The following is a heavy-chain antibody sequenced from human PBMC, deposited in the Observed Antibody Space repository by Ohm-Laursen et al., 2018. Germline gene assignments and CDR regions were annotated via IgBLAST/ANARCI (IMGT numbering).Heavy chain of an antibody. J-gene: IGHJ2*01. Sequence: GSLRLSCAASGFTFSTYDMHWVRQATGKGLEWVSAIGTGGDTYYTGSVKGRFTISREDAKSSLYLQMNSLRDGDTAVYYCAREVLDSISSGWNLDLWGRGTLVTVSS. CDR2: IGTGGDT. D-gene: IGHD6-6*01. V-gene: IGHV3-13*01. CDR1: GFTFSTYD. CDR3: AREVLDSISSGWNLDL.